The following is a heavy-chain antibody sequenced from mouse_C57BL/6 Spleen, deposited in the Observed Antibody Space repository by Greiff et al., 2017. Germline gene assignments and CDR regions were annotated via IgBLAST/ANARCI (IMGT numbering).Heavy chain of an antibody. D-gene: IGHD1-1*01. Sequence: QVQLQQPGAELVRPGSSVKLSCKASGYTFTSYWMHWVKQRPIQGLEWIGNIDPSDSETHYNQKFKDKATLTVDKSSSTAYMQLSSLTSEDSAVYYCARSITTVVATQGYYVDYWGQGPTLTVSS. CDR3: ARSITTVVATQGYYVDY. J-gene: IGHJ2*01. CDR1: GYTFTSYW. V-gene: IGHV1-52*01. CDR2: IDPSDSET.